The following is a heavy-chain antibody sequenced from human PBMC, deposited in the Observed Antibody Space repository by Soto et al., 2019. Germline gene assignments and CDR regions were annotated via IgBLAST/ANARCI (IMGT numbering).Heavy chain of an antibody. CDR2: IYHRGST. J-gene: IGHJ2*01. D-gene: IGHD3-10*02. Sequence: GKGLEWIGEIYHRGSTNYNPSLKSRVTISVDKSKNQFSLKLSSVTAADTAVYYCAFFFQAEDGIRDVRSVSAFLLNRSSDL. CDR3: AFFFQAEDGIRDVRSVSAFLLNRSSDL. V-gene: IGHV4-4*02.